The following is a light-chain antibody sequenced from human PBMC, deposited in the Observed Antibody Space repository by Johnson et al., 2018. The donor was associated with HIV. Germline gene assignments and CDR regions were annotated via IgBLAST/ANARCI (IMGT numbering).Light chain of an antibody. Sequence: QSVLTQPPSVSAAPGQKVTISCSGSRSNIGNNYVSWYQHLPGTAPKLLIYENTKRPSGVPDRFSGSKSGSSATLGITGLQTGDEADYYCATWDRSLSAGGVFGTGTKVTVL. CDR1: RSNIGNNY. J-gene: IGLJ1*01. CDR3: ATWDRSLSAGGV. V-gene: IGLV1-51*02. CDR2: ENT.